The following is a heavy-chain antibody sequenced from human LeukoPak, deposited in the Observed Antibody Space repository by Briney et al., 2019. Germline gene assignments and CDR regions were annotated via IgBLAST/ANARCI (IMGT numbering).Heavy chain of an antibody. Sequence: GGSLRLSCAASGFTFSSYAMSWVRQAPGKGLEWVSATSGSGGSTYYADSVKGRFTISRDNSKNTLYLQMNSLRAEDTAVYYCAKGLYSGSYYFYYFDYWGQGTLVTVSS. J-gene: IGHJ4*02. V-gene: IGHV3-23*01. CDR1: GFTFSSYA. D-gene: IGHD1-26*01. CDR2: TSGSGGST. CDR3: AKGLYSGSYYFYYFDY.